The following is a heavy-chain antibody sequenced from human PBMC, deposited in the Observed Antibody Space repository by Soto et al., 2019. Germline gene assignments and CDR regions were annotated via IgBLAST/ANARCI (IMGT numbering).Heavy chain of an antibody. CDR3: ARAGGTTVTGHWHFDS. Sequence: QVQLEESGGGVVQPGRSLRLSCEASGFTFNTYSMHWVRQPPGKGLEWLAAIWYDGTQKYYADSVKGRFIISRDNSKKTLYLEMSSLRAEDTAVYYCARAGGTTVTGHWHFDSWGQGTLVTVSS. V-gene: IGHV3-33*01. CDR1: GFTFNTYS. D-gene: IGHD4-17*01. CDR2: IWYDGTQK. J-gene: IGHJ4*02.